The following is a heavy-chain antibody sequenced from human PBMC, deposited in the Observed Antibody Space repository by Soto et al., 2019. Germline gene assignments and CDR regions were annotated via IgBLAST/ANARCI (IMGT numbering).Heavy chain of an antibody. CDR3: ARDGPEDIVVVVAAI. Sequence: QVRLVESGGGVVQPGRSLRLSCAASGFTFSSYAMHWVRQAPGKGLEWVAVISYDGSNKYYADSVKGRFTISRDNSKNTLYLQMNSLRAEDTAVYYCARDGPEDIVVVVAAIWGQGTLVTVSS. D-gene: IGHD2-15*01. J-gene: IGHJ4*02. CDR2: ISYDGSNK. V-gene: IGHV3-30-3*01. CDR1: GFTFSSYA.